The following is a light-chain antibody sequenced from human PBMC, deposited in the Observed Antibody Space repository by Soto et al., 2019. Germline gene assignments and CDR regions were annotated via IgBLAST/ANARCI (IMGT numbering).Light chain of an antibody. CDR1: QSVSSSY. CDR3: QQYGRSPPSS. J-gene: IGKJ3*01. Sequence: EIVLTQSPGTLSLSPGERATLSCRASQSVSSSYLAWYQQKPGQAPRLLIYGASSRPTGIPDRFSGSGSVTDFTLTISRLEPEDFAVYYCQQYGRSPPSSFGPVTKVDSK. CDR2: GAS. V-gene: IGKV3-20*01.